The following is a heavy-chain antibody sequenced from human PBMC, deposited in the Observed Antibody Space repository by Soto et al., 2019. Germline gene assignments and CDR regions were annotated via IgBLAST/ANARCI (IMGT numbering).Heavy chain of an antibody. D-gene: IGHD5-12*01. J-gene: IGHJ5*02. CDR1: GGSISSGGYY. CDR3: AKRGVATIRTSFDP. Sequence: QVQLQESGPGLVKPSQTLSLTCTVSGGSISSGGYYWSWIRQHPGKGLEWIGYIYYSGSTYYNPSLKNRVTISVDTSKNQFSLRLSSVTAADTAVYYCAKRGVATIRTSFDPWGQGTLVTVSS. CDR2: IYYSGST. V-gene: IGHV4-31*03.